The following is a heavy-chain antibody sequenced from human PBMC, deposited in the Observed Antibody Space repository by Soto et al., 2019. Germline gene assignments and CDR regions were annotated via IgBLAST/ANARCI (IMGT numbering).Heavy chain of an antibody. J-gene: IGHJ4*02. CDR2: INAGNGNT. V-gene: IGHV1-3*01. CDR3: ARDGAVAGKSNFDY. Sequence: QVQLVQSGAEVKKPGASVKVSCKASGYTFTSYAIHWVRQAPGQRLEWMGWINAGNGNTKYSQKFQGRVTITRDTSASTAYMELSSRRSEDTAQYYCARDGAVAGKSNFDYWGQGTLVTVSS. D-gene: IGHD6-19*01. CDR1: GYTFTSYA.